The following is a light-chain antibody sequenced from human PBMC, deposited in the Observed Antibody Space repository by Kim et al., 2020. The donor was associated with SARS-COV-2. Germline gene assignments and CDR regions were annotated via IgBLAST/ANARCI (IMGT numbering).Light chain of an antibody. V-gene: IGLV6-57*02. Sequence: GKTVTSSCTGSSGSSGRNYVQWYQQRPGSAPTTVIYEDNQRPSGVPDRFSGSIDSSSKSASLTISGLKTEDEADYYCQSYDSSNVVFGGGTQLTVL. CDR1: SGSSGRNY. J-gene: IGLJ2*01. CDR2: EDN. CDR3: QSYDSSNVV.